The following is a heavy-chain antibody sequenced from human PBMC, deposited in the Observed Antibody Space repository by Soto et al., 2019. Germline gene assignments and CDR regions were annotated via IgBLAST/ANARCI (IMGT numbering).Heavy chain of an antibody. CDR3: ARGAVTTGGFDY. V-gene: IGHV4-31*03. D-gene: IGHD4-17*01. Sequence: SETLSLTCTVSGGSISSGGYYWSWIRQHPGKGLEWIGYIYYSGSTYYNPSLKSRVTISVDTSKNQFSLKLSSVTAADTAVYYCARGAVTTGGFDYWGQGTLVPVSS. J-gene: IGHJ4*02. CDR2: IYYSGST. CDR1: GGSISSGGYY.